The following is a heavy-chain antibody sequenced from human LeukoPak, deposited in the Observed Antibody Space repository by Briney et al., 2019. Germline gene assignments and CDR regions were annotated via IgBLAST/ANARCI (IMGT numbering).Heavy chain of an antibody. CDR2: MYDRGNI. CDR3: AATIKRDYGDTNLHY. Sequence: SETLSLTCTVSGGSVSGYYWSWIRQPPGKGLEWSGYMYDRGNINYNPSLKSRVTLSQDMSKNQLSLKLRSVTSADTAVYYCAATIKRDYGDTNLHYWGQGILVTVSS. D-gene: IGHD4-17*01. J-gene: IGHJ4*02. CDR1: GGSVSGYY. V-gene: IGHV4-59*02.